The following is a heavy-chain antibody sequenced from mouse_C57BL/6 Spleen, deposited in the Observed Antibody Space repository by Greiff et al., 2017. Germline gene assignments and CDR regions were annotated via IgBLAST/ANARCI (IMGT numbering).Heavy chain of an antibody. CDR1: GYAFSSYW. CDR2: IYPGDGDT. V-gene: IGHV1-80*01. CDR3: ARSGYDYDGGYFDV. D-gene: IGHD2-4*01. Sequence: QVQLKESGAELVKPGASVKISCKASGYAFSSYWMNWVKQRPGKGLEWIGQIYPGDGDTNYNGKFKGKATLTADKSSSTAYMQLSSLTSEDSAVYFCARSGYDYDGGYFDVWGTGTTVTVSS. J-gene: IGHJ1*03.